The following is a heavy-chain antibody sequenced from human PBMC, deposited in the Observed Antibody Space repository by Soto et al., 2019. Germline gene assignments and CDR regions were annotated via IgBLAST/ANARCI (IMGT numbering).Heavy chain of an antibody. CDR2: IIPIFGTA. CDR3: AREPRWYAFADYGMDV. D-gene: IGHD6-13*01. Sequence: QVQLVQSGAEVKKPGSSVKVSCKASGGTFSSYAISWVRQAPGQGLEWMGGIIPIFGTANYAQKFQGRVTITADESTSTAYMELSRLRSEDTAVYYCAREPRWYAFADYGMDVWGQGTTVTVSS. J-gene: IGHJ6*02. CDR1: GGTFSSYA. V-gene: IGHV1-69*01.